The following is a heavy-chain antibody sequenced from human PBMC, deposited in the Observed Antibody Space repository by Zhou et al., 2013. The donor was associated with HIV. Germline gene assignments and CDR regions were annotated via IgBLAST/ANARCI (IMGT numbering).Heavy chain of an antibody. V-gene: IGHV1-2*02. CDR1: GHSFSTFG. CDR2: INPNSGGT. D-gene: IGHD6-19*01. CDR3: ARVGAKGSGWLGAEYFQH. J-gene: IGHJ1*01. Sequence: QVQLLQSGAEVKKPGSSVKVSCKASGHSFSTFGISWVRQAPGQGLEWMGWINPNSGGTNYAQKFRGRVTLTRDTSISTAYMELRLTSDDTAVYYCARVGAKGSGWLGAEYFQHWGQGTLVTVSS.